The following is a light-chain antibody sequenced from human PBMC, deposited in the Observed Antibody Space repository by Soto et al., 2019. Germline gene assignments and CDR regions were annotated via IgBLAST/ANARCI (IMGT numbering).Light chain of an antibody. CDR2: GAT. Sequence: DIQMTQSPSSLSASVGDRVTITCRAIKSISAYLNWFQHKPGRAPKLLIYGATSLQSGVPSRFTGSGSGTDFTLTISSLQPEDFAAYYCQQTFSTPLTFGGGTNLEIK. CDR1: KSISAY. V-gene: IGKV1-39*01. J-gene: IGKJ4*01. CDR3: QQTFSTPLT.